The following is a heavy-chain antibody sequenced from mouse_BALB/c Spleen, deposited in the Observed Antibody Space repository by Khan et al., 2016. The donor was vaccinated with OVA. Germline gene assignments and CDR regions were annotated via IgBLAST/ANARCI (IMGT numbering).Heavy chain of an antibody. Sequence: QVQLQQSGAELVKPGASVTLSCKASGYTFTSYDINWVRQRPEQGLEWIGWIFPGDGSTKYNEKFKGRATLTTDKSSSTAYMHLRRLTSEDSAVYACARGGYGGFAYWGQGTLVTVSA. CDR1: GYTFTSYD. D-gene: IGHD2-14*01. CDR3: ARGGYGGFAY. V-gene: IGHV1S56*01. CDR2: IFPGDGST. J-gene: IGHJ3*01.